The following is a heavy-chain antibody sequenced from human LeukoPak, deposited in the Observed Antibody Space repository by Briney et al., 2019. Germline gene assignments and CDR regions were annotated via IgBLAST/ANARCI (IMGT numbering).Heavy chain of an antibody. V-gene: IGHV3-23*01. CDR1: GFTFSSYA. J-gene: IGHJ2*01. CDR2: ISGSGGST. CDR3: AKGVSGQRSTYWYFDL. Sequence: GGSLRLSCAASGFTFSSYAMSWVRQAPGKGLEWVSTISGSGGSTYHADSVRGRLAISRDNSKNTLYLQMNSLRAEDPAVYYCAKGVSGQRSTYWYFDLWGRGTLVTVSS. D-gene: IGHD5/OR15-5a*01.